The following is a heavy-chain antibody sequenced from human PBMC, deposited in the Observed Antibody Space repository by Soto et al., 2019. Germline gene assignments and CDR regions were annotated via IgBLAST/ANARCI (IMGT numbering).Heavy chain of an antibody. J-gene: IGHJ6*02. CDR3: AREAIAAADWYYYYYGMDV. CDR1: GGSISSYY. D-gene: IGHD6-13*01. Sequence: SETLSLTCTVSGGSISSYYWSWIRQPPGKGLEWIGYIYYSGSTNYNPSLKSRATISVDTSKNQFSLKLSSVTAADTAVYYCAREAIAAADWYYYYYGMDVWGQGTTVTVSS. V-gene: IGHV4-59*01. CDR2: IYYSGST.